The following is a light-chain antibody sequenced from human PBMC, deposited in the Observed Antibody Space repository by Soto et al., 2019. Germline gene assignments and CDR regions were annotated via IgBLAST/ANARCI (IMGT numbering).Light chain of an antibody. CDR1: QSIRSW. CDR3: QQYHIYPIT. CDR2: KAS. Sequence: DIQMTQSPSTLSASVGDRVTITCRASQSIRSWLAWYQQKPGKGPNLLIYKASTLERGVPSRFSGSASETEFTLAIASLQPDDFATYYCQQYHIYPITFGGGTKVEIK. J-gene: IGKJ4*01. V-gene: IGKV1-5*03.